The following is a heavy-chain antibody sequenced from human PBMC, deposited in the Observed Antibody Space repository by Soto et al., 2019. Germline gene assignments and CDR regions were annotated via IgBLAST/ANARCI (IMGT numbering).Heavy chain of an antibody. CDR1: GDSIILSSYY. D-gene: IGHD3-10*02. Sequence: QLQLQESGPGVVKPSETLSLTCTVSGDSIILSSYYWGWVRQPPGKGLEWIASISNSGTTYYNPSLKSRLNASLDTSKRQLSLKLTSVTAGDTAVYYCVRPKSDTLYGGGRFDPWGQGTLVTVSS. V-gene: IGHV4-39*01. CDR2: ISNSGTT. J-gene: IGHJ5*02. CDR3: VRPKSDTLYGGGRFDP.